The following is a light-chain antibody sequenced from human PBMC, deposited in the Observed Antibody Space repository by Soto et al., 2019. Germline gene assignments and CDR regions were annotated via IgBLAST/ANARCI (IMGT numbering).Light chain of an antibody. CDR2: AAS. J-gene: IGKJ4*01. V-gene: IGKV1D-12*01. Sequence: DIQMTQSPSSVSASVGDTVTITCRASQGINNWLAWYQQKPGKAPKLLIYAASSLQSGVPSRFSGSGSGTDFTLSISRLQPEDFATYYCQEANNFPITFGGGTKVESK. CDR3: QEANNFPIT. CDR1: QGINNW.